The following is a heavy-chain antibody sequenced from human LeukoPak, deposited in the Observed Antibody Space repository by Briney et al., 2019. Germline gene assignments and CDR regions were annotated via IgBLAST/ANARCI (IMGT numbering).Heavy chain of an antibody. CDR1: GYSFTTYW. D-gene: IGHD5-24*01. V-gene: IGHV5-51*01. Sequence: GESLKISGKGSGYSFTTYWIGWVRQTPGKALEWMGIINPTDSNVRYNPSFEGQVTISVDKSISTAYLQWSSLKASDTAMYYCARRDGYGAYDIWGQGTMVTVSS. CDR3: ARRDGYGAYDI. CDR2: INPTDSNV. J-gene: IGHJ3*02.